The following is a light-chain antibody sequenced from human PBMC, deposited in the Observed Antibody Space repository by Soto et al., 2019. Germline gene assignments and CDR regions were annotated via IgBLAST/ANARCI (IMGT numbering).Light chain of an antibody. CDR3: QSYDANYVV. CDR1: GGSIATNY. CDR2: EEN. J-gene: IGLJ2*01. V-gene: IGLV6-57*02. Sequence: NFMLTQPHSVSESPGKTVTISRIGSGGSIATNYVQWYQQRPGSAPITVIYEENQRPSGVPDRFSGSIDSSSNSASLTISGLKTEDEADYYCQSYDANYVVFGGGTKLTVL.